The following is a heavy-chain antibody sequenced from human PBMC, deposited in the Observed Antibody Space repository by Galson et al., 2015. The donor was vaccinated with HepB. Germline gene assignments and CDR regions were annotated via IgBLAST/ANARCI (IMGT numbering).Heavy chain of an antibody. CDR2: ISSRSTFI. J-gene: IGHJ1*01. CDR3: ARYRGSEMATTC. V-gene: IGHV3-21*01. CDR1: GFTFSSYS. D-gene: IGHD5-24*01. Sequence: SLRLSCAASGFTFSSYSMNWVRQAPGKGLEWVSSISSRSTFIFYADSVKGRFTISRDNAKNSVDLQMKSLRAEDTAIYYCARYRGSEMATTCWGRGTLVTVSS.